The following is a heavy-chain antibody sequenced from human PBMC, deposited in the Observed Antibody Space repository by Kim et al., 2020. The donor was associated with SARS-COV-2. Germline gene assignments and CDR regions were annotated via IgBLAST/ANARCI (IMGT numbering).Heavy chain of an antibody. Sequence: SETLSLTCTVSGGSISSSSYYWGWIRQPPGKGLEWIGSIYYSGSTYYNPSLKSRVTISVDTSKNQFSLKLSSVTAADTAVYYCARLPEMATKESGWYFDLWGRGTLVTVSS. CDR1: GGSISSSSYY. D-gene: IGHD5-12*01. J-gene: IGHJ2*01. CDR2: IYYSGST. CDR3: ARLPEMATKESGWYFDL. V-gene: IGHV4-39*01.